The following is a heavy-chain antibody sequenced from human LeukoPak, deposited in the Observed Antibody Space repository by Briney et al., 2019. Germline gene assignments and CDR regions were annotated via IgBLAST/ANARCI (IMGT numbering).Heavy chain of an antibody. Sequence: GGSLRLSCAASGFTFSNAWMNWVRQAPGKGLEWVGRIKSKTDGGTTDYAAPVKGRFTISRDNSKNTLYLQMNSLKTEDTAVYYCSTTYYYDSSEGYWGQGTLVTVSS. D-gene: IGHD3-22*01. J-gene: IGHJ4*02. CDR2: IKSKTDGGTT. CDR1: GFTFSNAW. V-gene: IGHV3-15*07. CDR3: STTYYYDSSEGY.